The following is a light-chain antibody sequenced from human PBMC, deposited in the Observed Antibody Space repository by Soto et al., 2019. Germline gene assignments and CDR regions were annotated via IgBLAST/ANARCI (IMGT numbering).Light chain of an antibody. V-gene: IGKV4-1*01. CDR3: KQYFNTPWT. Sequence: DVVMTQSPESLAVSLGERATINCRSSQSVLYSSSNKNYLAWYRQKPGQPPELLIYWAYTRESGVPDRISGSGSETDFTLTITSLQAEDVAIYYCKQYFNTPWTFGQGTKVDIK. CDR1: QSVLYSSSNKNY. J-gene: IGKJ1*01. CDR2: WAY.